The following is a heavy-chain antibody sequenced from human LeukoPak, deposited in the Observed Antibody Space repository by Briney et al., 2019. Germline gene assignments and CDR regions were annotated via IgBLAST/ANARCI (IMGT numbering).Heavy chain of an antibody. J-gene: IGHJ5*02. CDR2: IYYSGST. Sequence: PSETLSLTCTVSGGSISSSSYYWGWIRQPPGKGLEWIGSIYYSGSTYYNPSLKSRVTISVDTSKNQFSLKLSSVTAADTAVYYCARLPFPEDTATREETNWFDPWGQGTLVTVSS. V-gene: IGHV4-39*01. CDR3: ARLPFPEDTATREETNWFDP. D-gene: IGHD5-18*01. CDR1: GGSISSSSYY.